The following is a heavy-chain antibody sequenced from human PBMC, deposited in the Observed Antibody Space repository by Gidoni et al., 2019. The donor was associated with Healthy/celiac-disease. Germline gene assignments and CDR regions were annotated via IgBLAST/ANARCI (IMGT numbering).Heavy chain of an antibody. Sequence: VQLVESGGGVVQPGRSLRPSCAASAFTLSSYGMHWVRQAPGKGLEWVAVISYDGSNKYYADSVKGRFTISRDNSKNTLYLQMNSLRAEDTAVYYCAKEHQPLLLYYFDYWGQGTLVTVSS. D-gene: IGHD2-2*01. CDR2: ISYDGSNK. J-gene: IGHJ4*02. V-gene: IGHV3-30*18. CDR1: AFTLSSYG. CDR3: AKEHQPLLLYYFDY.